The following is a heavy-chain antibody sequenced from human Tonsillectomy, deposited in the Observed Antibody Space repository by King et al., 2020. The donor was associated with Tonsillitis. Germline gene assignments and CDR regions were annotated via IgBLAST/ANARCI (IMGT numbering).Heavy chain of an antibody. CDR1: GFTFSNYA. CDR2: ISTNGGST. CDR3: VKDNVTAMN. D-gene: IGHD2-21*02. V-gene: IGHV3-64D*06. Sequence: VQLVESGGGLVQPGGSLRLSCSASGFTFSNYAFHWVRQAPGKGLESVSAISTNGGSTYYADSVKGRITISRDNSKNTLYLQMSSLRPEDTALYYCVKDNVTAMNWGQGSLVTVSS. J-gene: IGHJ4*02.